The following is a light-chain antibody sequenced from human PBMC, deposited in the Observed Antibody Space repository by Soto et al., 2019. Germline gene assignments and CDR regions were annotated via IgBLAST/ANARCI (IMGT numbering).Light chain of an antibody. J-gene: IGKJ4*01. CDR3: QQYTNWPLT. V-gene: IGKV3-15*01. Sequence: EIVMTQSPATLSVSPGERATLSCRASQSVSSNLAWYQQKPGQAPRPLIYGASTRATGIPARFSGSGSGTEFTPTISSLQSEDFAVYYCQQYTNWPLTFGGGTKVDIK. CDR1: QSVSSN. CDR2: GAS.